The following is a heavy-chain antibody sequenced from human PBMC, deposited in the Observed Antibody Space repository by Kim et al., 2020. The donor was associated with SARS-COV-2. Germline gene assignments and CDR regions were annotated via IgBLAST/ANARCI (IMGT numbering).Heavy chain of an antibody. V-gene: IGHV3-48*02. Sequence: AGSVKGRFTISRDNAKNSLYLQMNSLRDEDTAVYYCARGVRIVGATEMYYWGQGTLVTVSS. CDR3: ARGVRIVGATEMYY. D-gene: IGHD1-26*01. J-gene: IGHJ4*02.